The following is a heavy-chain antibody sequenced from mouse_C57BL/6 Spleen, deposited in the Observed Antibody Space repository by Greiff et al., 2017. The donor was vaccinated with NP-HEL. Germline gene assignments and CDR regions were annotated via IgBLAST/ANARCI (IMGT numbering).Heavy chain of an antibody. J-gene: IGHJ1*03. Sequence: VQLQQSGAELARPGASVKLSCKASGYTFTSYGISWVKQRTGQGLEWIGEIYPRSGNTYYNEKFKGKATLTADKSSSTAYMELRSLTSEDSAVYFCARYGGLLWYFDVWGTGTTVTVSS. CDR1: GYTFTSYG. CDR3: ARYGGLLWYFDV. V-gene: IGHV1-81*01. CDR2: IYPRSGNT. D-gene: IGHD1-1*01.